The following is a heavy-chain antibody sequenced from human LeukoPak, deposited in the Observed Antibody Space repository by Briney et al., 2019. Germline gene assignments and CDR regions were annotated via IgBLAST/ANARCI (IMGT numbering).Heavy chain of an antibody. D-gene: IGHD1-26*01. J-gene: IGHJ4*02. CDR1: GGSVGSGGHF. CDR3: ARTKSQSGSYRYYFDS. V-gene: IGHV4-61*08. Sequence: PSETLSLTCAVSGGSVGSGGHFWSWIRQPPGKGLEWIGYIYSTGSTNYNPSLKSRITMSVDTSKSQFSLKLSSVIAADTAVYYCARTKSQSGSYRYYFDSWGQGTLVTVSS. CDR2: IYSTGST.